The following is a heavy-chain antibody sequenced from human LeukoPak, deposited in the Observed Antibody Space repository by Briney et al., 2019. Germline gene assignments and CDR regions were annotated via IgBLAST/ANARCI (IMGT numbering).Heavy chain of an antibody. V-gene: IGHV1-69*13. CDR2: IIPIFGTA. Sequence: SVKVSCKASGGTFISYAISWVRQAPGQGLEWMGGIIPIFGTANYAQKFQGRVTITADESTSTAYMELSSLRSEDTAVYYCARDFNCSSTSCYLNYYGMDVWGQGTTVTVSS. D-gene: IGHD2-2*01. CDR3: ARDFNCSSTSCYLNYYGMDV. J-gene: IGHJ6*02. CDR1: GGTFISYA.